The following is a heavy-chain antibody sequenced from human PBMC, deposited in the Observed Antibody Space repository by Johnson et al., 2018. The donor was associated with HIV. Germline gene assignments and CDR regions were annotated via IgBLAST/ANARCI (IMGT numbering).Heavy chain of an antibody. D-gene: IGHD6-13*01. CDR2: ISYDGIKT. Sequence: QVQLVESGGCVVQPGRSLRLSCAVSGIIFSNYGMHWVRQAPGKGLEWVALISYDGIKTYYVDSVKARFTISRDNAKNTLYLQMNSLTADDTAVYYCARDQAYSSSWEGVFDIWGQGTRVIVSS. CDR1: GIIFSNYG. V-gene: IGHV3-30*03. CDR3: ARDQAYSSSWEGVFDI. J-gene: IGHJ3*02.